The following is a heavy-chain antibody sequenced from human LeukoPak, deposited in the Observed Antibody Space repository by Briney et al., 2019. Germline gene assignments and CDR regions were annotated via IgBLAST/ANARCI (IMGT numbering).Heavy chain of an antibody. J-gene: IGHJ4*02. CDR2: IYYTGRT. Sequence: SETLSLTCTVSGGSVSSGSYYWSWIRQPPGNGLEWVGYIYYTGRTNYNPSLKRRVTISLDTSKNQFSLKLNSVTAADTAVYYCARDWTGGDYGLDYWGQGTLVTVFS. CDR3: ARDWTGGDYGLDY. CDR1: GGSVSSGSYY. V-gene: IGHV4-61*01. D-gene: IGHD4-17*01.